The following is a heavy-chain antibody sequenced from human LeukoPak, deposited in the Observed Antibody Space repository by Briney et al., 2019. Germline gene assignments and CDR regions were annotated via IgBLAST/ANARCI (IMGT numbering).Heavy chain of an antibody. CDR2: INPKTGGT. V-gene: IGHV1-2*02. CDR1: GYTFTDSY. J-gene: IGHJ4*02. CDR3: ARDGRLTIFVRGIITEGSPPKN. Sequence: ASVKVSCKASGYTFTDSYMHWVRQAPGQGLEWMGWINPKTGGTNYAQRFQGRVTMTRDTSTRTAYMELNSLRSDDTAVYYCARDGRLTIFVRGIITEGSPPKNWGQGTLVTVSS. D-gene: IGHD3-10*01.